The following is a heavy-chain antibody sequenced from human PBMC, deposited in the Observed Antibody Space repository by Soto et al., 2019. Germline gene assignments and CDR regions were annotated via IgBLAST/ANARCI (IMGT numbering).Heavy chain of an antibody. CDR3: AREKEDEGSSSLRVYYGMDV. D-gene: IGHD6-6*01. J-gene: IGHJ6*02. CDR1: GFAFTSYW. V-gene: IGHV3-21*01. CDR2: MSGSSKYI. Sequence: EVLLVESGGGLVQPGGSLRLSCEASGFAFTSYWMHWVRQAPGRGLEWVSSMSGSSKYIHYADSVKGRFTISRDNAKNSLYLQMNRLRAEDTAVYYCAREKEDEGSSSLRVYYGMDVWGQGTTVTVSS.